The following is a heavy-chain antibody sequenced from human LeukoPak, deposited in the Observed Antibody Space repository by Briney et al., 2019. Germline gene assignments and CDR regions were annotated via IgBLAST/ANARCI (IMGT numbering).Heavy chain of an antibody. J-gene: IGHJ5*02. CDR3: ARDRSRGWFDP. CDR1: GFTFSTFW. Sequence: GGSLRLSCAASGFTFSTFWMHWVRQAPGKGLVWVSHISNDGSGTNYADSVKGRFTISRDNARNTLYLQMNSLRAEDTAVYYCARDRSRGWFDPWGPGTLVTVSS. CDR2: ISNDGSGT. V-gene: IGHV3-74*01.